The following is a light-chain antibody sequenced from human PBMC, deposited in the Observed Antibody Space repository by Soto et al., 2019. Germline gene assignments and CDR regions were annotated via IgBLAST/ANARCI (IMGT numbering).Light chain of an antibody. J-gene: IGKJ2*01. CDR1: QLIHTW. Sequence: DIQMTQSPSTLSAYVGDRVTFSCRASQLIHTWVAWYQQKRPGRTPKLLIYDASTLEDGVPPRFSGSGSGTEFSLSISSLQPDDVATYYCQHYDGFPLSFGQGTKLEIK. CDR3: QHYDGFPLS. V-gene: IGKV1-5*01. CDR2: DAS.